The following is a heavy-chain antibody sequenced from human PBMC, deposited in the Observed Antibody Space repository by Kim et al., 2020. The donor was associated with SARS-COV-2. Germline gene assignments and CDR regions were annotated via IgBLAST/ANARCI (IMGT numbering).Heavy chain of an antibody. J-gene: IGHJ4*02. V-gene: IGHV3-48*03. CDR2: ISSSGSTI. Sequence: GGSLRLSCAASGFTFSSYEMNWVRQAPGKGLEWVSYISSSGSTIYYADSVKGRFTISRDNAKNSLYLQMNSLRAEDTAVYYCAREGLLDEVEMATIGNSPIDYWGQGTLVTVSS. CDR1: GFTFSSYE. CDR3: AREGLLDEVEMATIGNSPIDY. D-gene: IGHD5-12*01.